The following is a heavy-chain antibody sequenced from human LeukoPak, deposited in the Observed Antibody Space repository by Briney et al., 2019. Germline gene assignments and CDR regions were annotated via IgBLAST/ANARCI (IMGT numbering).Heavy chain of an antibody. V-gene: IGHV4-39*07. CDR3: ARENSSSWYNWFDP. Sequence: SETLSLTCTVSGGSISSSSYYWGWIRQPPGKGLEWIGSIYYSGSTYYNPSLKSRVTISVDTSKNQFSLKLSSVTAADTAVYYCARENSSSWYNWFDPWGQGTLVTVSS. CDR2: IYYSGST. CDR1: GGSISSSSYY. J-gene: IGHJ5*02. D-gene: IGHD6-13*01.